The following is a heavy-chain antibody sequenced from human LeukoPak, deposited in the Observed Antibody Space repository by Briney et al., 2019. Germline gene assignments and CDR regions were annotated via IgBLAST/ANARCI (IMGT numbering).Heavy chain of an antibody. D-gene: IGHD2-15*01. CDR1: GFTFSSYW. V-gene: IGHV3-23*01. CDR2: ISGSGGST. J-gene: IGHJ4*02. CDR3: AKVPFGFCSGGSCSFSY. Sequence: PGGSLRLSCAASGFTFSSYWMSWVRQAPGKGLEWVSAISGSGGSTYYADSVKGRFTISRDNSKNTLYLQMNSLRAEDTAVYYCAKVPFGFCSGGSCSFSYWGQGTLVTVSS.